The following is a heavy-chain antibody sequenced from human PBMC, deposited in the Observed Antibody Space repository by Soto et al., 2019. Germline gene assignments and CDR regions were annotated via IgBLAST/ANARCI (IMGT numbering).Heavy chain of an antibody. CDR2: IDYSVTT. V-gene: IGHV4-39*01. Sequence: LQLQESSPGLVKPSETLSLTCTVSGGSVSSGTYYWGWIRQPPGKGLEWIGSIDYSVTTYYNPSLTSRVPISVDTSKNQFSLKLTSVTAADTAVYYCARLDSGFGATMDVWGQGTTVTVSS. J-gene: IGHJ6*02. CDR1: GGSVSSGTYY. D-gene: IGHD3-10*01. CDR3: ARLDSGFGATMDV.